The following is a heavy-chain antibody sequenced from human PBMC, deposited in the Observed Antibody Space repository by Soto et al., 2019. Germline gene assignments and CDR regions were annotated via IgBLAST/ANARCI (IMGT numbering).Heavy chain of an antibody. CDR2: IYYSGST. D-gene: IGHD3-9*01. J-gene: IGHJ4*02. V-gene: IGHV4-59*01. CDR3: ARGLYDILTGYYFDY. CDR1: GGSISSYY. Sequence: ETLSLTCTVSGGSISSYYWSWIRQPPGKGLEWIGYIYYSGSTNYNPSLKSRVTISVDTSKNQFSLKLSSVTAADTAVYYCARGLYDILTGYYFDYWGQGTLVTVSS.